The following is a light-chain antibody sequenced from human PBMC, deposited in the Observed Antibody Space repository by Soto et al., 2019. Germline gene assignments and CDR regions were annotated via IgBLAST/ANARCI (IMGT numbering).Light chain of an antibody. CDR1: QSVGSK. Sequence: EVVMTQSPATLSVSPGERATLSCRASQSVGSKLAWYQQKPGQAPRLLIFDAFTRATGIPARFSGSGSGTEFTLFISRLQSEVFAVYYCKQYNNWPPLLFGGGTRGEI. CDR2: DAF. J-gene: IGKJ4*01. CDR3: KQYNNWPPLL. V-gene: IGKV3-15*01.